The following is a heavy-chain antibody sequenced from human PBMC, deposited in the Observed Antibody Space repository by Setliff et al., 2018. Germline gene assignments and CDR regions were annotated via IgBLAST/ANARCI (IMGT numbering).Heavy chain of an antibody. CDR1: GGSISSSSYY. CDR3: ASWGTVTLFDY. V-gene: IGHV4-39*01. Sequence: SETLSLTCTVSGGSISSSSYYWGWIRQPPGKGLEWIGSICYSGSTYYNPSLKSRVTISVDTSKNQFSRKLSSVTAADPAVYYCASWGTVTLFDYWGQGTLVTVSS. D-gene: IGHD4-4*01. CDR2: ICYSGST. J-gene: IGHJ4*02.